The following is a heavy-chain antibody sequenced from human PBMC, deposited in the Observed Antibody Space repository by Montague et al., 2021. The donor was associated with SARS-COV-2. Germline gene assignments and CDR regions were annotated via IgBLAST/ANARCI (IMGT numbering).Heavy chain of an antibody. CDR2: IKPDGTST. V-gene: IGHV3-74*01. D-gene: IGHD3-10*01. CDR1: GFTFRSYW. Sequence: SLRLSFAASGFTFRSYWMHWVRQVPGRGLVWVSRIKPDGTSTNYAASVQGRFTISRDNAKNTLSLQMNNLRAEDTAIYYCVRPLWFGDSDYYFDSWGQGTLVTVSS. J-gene: IGHJ4*02. CDR3: VRPLWFGDSDYYFDS.